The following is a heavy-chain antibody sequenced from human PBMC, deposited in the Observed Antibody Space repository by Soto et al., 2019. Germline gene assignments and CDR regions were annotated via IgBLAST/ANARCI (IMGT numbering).Heavy chain of an antibody. J-gene: IGHJ6*02. CDR2: MNPNSGNT. D-gene: IGHD6-6*01. CDR3: ARPLYSSSSIYYYYGMDV. CDR1: GYTFTSYD. Sequence: ASVKVSCKASGYTFTSYDINWVRQATGQGLEWMGGMNPNSGNTGYAQKFQGRVTMTRNTSISTAYLQWSSLKASDTAMYYCARPLYSSSSIYYYYGMDVWGQGTTVTVSS. V-gene: IGHV1-8*01.